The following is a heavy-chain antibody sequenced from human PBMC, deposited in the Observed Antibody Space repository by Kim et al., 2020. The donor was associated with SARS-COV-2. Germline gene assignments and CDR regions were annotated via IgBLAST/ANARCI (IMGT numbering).Heavy chain of an antibody. V-gene: IGHV4-39*01. D-gene: IGHD3-22*01. CDR3: ARHPPTYYYDSSGYPDY. J-gene: IGHJ4*02. Sequence: KSRVTISVDTSKSQFSLKLSSVTAADTAVYYCARHPPTYYYDSSGYPDYWGQGTLVTVSS.